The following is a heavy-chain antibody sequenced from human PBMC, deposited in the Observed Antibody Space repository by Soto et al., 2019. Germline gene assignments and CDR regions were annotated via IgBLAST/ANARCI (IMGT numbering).Heavy chain of an antibody. V-gene: IGHV3-23*01. CDR1: GFTFSSYA. CDR3: AYPSQWWNYYFDY. CDR2: ISSSGDNT. J-gene: IGHJ4*02. Sequence: HPGGSLRLSCAASGFTFSSYAMSWVRQAPGKGLEWVSTISSSGDNTYYADSVKGRFTISRDNSKNTLYLQMNSLRAEDTAIYYCAYPSQWWNYYFDYWGRGTLVTVSS. D-gene: IGHD2-15*01.